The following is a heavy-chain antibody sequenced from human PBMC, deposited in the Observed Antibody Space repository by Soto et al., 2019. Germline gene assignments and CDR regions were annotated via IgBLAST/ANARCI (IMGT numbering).Heavy chain of an antibody. Sequence: ETLSLTCAVYGGSLSGNYWGWIRQPPGKGLEWIGETHHSGSTAYNPSLKSRVTISVDTSRNQFSLKLNSVTAADTAVYYCARTTAAIHLNYWSQGTLVTVSS. CDR2: THHSGST. J-gene: IGHJ4*02. D-gene: IGHD2-21*02. CDR3: ARTTAAIHLNY. V-gene: IGHV4-34*01. CDR1: GGSLSGNY.